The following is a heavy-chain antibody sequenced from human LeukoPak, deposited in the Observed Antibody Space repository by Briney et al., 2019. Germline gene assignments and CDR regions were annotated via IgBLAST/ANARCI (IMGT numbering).Heavy chain of an antibody. J-gene: IGHJ4*02. CDR3: ARALTYYYGSGSTG. CDR2: ISSSGSTI. CDR1: GFTFSDYY. V-gene: IGHV3-11*01. D-gene: IGHD3-10*01. Sequence: GGSLRLSCAASGFTFSDYYMSWIRQAPGKGLEWVSYISSSGSTIYYADSVKGQFTIPRDNAKNSLYLQMNSLRAEDTAVYYCARALTYYYGSGSTGWGQGTLVTVSS.